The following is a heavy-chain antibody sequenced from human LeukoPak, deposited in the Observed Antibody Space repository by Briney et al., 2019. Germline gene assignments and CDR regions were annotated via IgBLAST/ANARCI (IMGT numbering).Heavy chain of an antibody. CDR1: GFIFRNFA. V-gene: IGHV3-33*06. CDR2: MWTDRSDK. CDR3: AKHPAFDI. J-gene: IGHJ3*02. Sequence: GRSLRLSCAASGFIFRNFAMQWVRQAPGKGLEWVGVMWTDRSDKYYADSVKGRFTISRDNSRNALYLQMNSLRAEDTAVYYCAKHPAFDIWGQGTMVTVSS.